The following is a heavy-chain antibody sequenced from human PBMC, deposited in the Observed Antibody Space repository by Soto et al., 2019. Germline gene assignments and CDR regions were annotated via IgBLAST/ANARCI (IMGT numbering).Heavy chain of an antibody. D-gene: IGHD1-1*01. Sequence: KPSETLSLTCTVSGGSVNSGDYYWSWIRQSPGKGLEWIGSIFYGGTTYYNPSLQGRITISIDTSKNQFSLRLTSVTAADTALYYCARDWVHERWFDPWGQGTLVTVSS. J-gene: IGHJ5*02. CDR3: ARDWVHERWFDP. CDR1: GGSVNSGDYY. CDR2: IFYGGTT. V-gene: IGHV4-30-4*01.